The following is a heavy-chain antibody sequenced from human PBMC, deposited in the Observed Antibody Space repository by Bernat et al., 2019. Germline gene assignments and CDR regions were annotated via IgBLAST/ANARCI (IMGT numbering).Heavy chain of an antibody. V-gene: IGHV1-2*04. J-gene: IGHJ6*02. D-gene: IGHD3-16*02. CDR2: INPDSGGT. CDR1: GYSFTGFY. Sequence: QAQLVQSGAEVKKAGASVKVSCKASGYSFTGFYIHWVRQAPGQGLEWMGWINPDSGGTNYAQKFQGWVTLNRDTSSSTAYMELNRLRFDDTAIYFCARSFLYALDVGGQGTTVTV. CDR3: ARSFLYALDV.